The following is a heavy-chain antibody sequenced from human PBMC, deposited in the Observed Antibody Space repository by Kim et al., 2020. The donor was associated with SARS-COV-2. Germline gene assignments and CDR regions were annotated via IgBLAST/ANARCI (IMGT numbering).Heavy chain of an antibody. D-gene: IGHD6-19*01. CDR1: GYTFTSYA. V-gene: IGHV7-4-1*02. Sequence: ASVKVSCKASGYTFTSYAMIWVRQAPGQGLEWMGWINTNTGNPTYAQGFAGRFLFSLATSVSTAYLQISSLKAENTAVYYCAADLAVAGTFGRALDIWG. CDR2: INTNTGNP. J-gene: IGHJ3*02. CDR3: AADLAVAGTFGRALDI.